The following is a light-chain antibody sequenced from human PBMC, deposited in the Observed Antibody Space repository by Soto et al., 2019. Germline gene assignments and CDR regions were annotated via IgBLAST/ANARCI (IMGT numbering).Light chain of an antibody. J-gene: IGKJ1*01. CDR1: QSVRTN. V-gene: IGKV3-15*01. CDR2: GAS. Sequence: EVVMTQTPAILSVSPGERATLSCRAGQSVRTNLAWYQQKPGQAPRLLIYGASTRATGIPARFSGSGSGTEFTLTISSLQSEDFAVYYCQHYNNWPPWTFGQGTKVEIK. CDR3: QHYNNWPPWT.